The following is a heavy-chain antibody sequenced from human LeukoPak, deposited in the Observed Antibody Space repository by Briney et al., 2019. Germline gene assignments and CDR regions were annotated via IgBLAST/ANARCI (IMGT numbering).Heavy chain of an antibody. CDR3: ARVSAWSSTSHPTYGMDV. CDR2: ITHSGGT. CDR1: GGSLSGYY. J-gene: IGHJ6*02. Sequence: KPSETLSLTCAVYGGSLSGYYWSWIRQPPGRGLEWIGEITHSGGTSYNSSLKSRVTISLDTSKNQFSLKLSSVTAADTAVYYCARVSAWSSTSHPTYGMDVWGQGITVTVSS. V-gene: IGHV4-34*01. D-gene: IGHD2-2*01.